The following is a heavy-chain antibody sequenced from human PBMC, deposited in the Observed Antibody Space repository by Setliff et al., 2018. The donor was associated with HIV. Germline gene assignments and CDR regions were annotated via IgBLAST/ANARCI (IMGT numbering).Heavy chain of an antibody. D-gene: IGHD2-21*01. Sequence: GGSLRLSCAASGFTFSAYSMNWVRQASGKGLEWVSSISSTRSHIYYADSVKGRFTISRDNAKDSLYLQMNSLRAEDTALYYCARVFPDAFDVWGQGTMVTVSS. J-gene: IGHJ3*01. CDR1: GFTFSAYS. CDR2: ISSTRSHI. V-gene: IGHV3-21*01. CDR3: ARVFPDAFDV.